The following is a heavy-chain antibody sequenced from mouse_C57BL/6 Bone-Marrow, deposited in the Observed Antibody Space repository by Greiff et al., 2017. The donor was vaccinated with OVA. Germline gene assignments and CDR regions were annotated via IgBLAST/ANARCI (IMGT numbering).Heavy chain of an antibody. CDR1: YTFS. D-gene: IGHD2-2*01. CDR3: SEDSAVYYCAGGLRDFDY. V-gene: IGHV1-87*01. Sequence: VKLQQSGPELARPWASVKISCQAFYTFSRRVHFAIRDTHYWMQWVKQRPGQGLEWIGAIYPGHGDPSYNQKVKGMATLTVDKSSSTAYMQLSSLTSEDSAVYYCAGGLRDFDYWGQGTTLTVSS. J-gene: IGHJ2*01. CDR2: GQGLEWIG.